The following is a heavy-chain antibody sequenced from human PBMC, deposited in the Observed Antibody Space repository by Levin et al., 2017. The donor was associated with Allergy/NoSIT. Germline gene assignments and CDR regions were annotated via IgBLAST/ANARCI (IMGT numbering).Heavy chain of an antibody. CDR2: IYSDGSNA. Sequence: LSLTCAASGFTFADYGMHWVRQTPGKGLEWVAIIYSDGSNAYYTDSVRGRFSLSRDNSKNTVYLQMNSLRAEDTAVYYCARDKAWYLDLWGRGTLVTVSS. CDR1: GFTFADYG. CDR3: ARDKAWYLDL. V-gene: IGHV3-33*01. J-gene: IGHJ2*01.